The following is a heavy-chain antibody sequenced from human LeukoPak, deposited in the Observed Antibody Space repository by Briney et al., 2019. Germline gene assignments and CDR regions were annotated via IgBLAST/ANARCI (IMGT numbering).Heavy chain of an antibody. D-gene: IGHD1-26*01. Sequence: PSETLSLTCAVYGGSFSGYYWSWIRQPPGKGLEWIGEINHSGSTNYNPSLKSRVTISVDTSKNQFSLRLSSVTAADTAVYYCARGGVGATLDAFGIWGQGTMVTVSS. J-gene: IGHJ3*02. CDR1: GGSFSGYY. CDR2: INHSGST. CDR3: ARGGVGATLDAFGI. V-gene: IGHV4-34*01.